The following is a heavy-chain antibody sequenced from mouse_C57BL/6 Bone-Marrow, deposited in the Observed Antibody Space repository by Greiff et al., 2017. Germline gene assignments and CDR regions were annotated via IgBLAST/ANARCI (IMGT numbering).Heavy chain of an antibody. CDR3: ARSYYGSIPFAY. D-gene: IGHD1-1*01. CDR1: GYAFSSYW. CDR2: IYPGDGDT. Sequence: QVQLKQSGAELVKPGASVKISCKASGYAFSSYWMNWVKQRPGKGLAWIGQIYPGDGDTNYNGKFKGKATLTADKSASTAYMQLSRLTSEDSAVYFCARSYYGSIPFAYWGKGTLVTVSA. V-gene: IGHV1-80*01. J-gene: IGHJ3*01.